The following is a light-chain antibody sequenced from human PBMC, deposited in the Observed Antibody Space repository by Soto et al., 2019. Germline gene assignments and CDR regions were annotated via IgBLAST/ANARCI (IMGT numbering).Light chain of an antibody. CDR3: SSHTDSNTVI. CDR2: EVT. V-gene: IGLV2-14*01. J-gene: IGLJ2*01. Sequence: QSAQTQPASVSGSPGQSITISCTGTSSDVGGYNYVSWYQQHPGKAPKLIIYEVTNRPSGVSNRFSGSKSGNTASLTISGLQADDEADYYCSSHTDSNTVIFGGGTQLTVL. CDR1: SSDVGGYNY.